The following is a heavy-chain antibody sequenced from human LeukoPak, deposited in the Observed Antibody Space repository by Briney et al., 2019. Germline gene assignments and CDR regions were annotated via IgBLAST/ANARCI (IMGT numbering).Heavy chain of an antibody. CDR3: AKGYSSSWYDTPDY. V-gene: IGHV3-23*01. Sequence: GGSLRLSCAASGFTFSSYAMSWVRQAPGKGLEWVSAISGSGGSTYYADSVKGRFTISRDNPKSTLYLQMNSLRAEDTAVYYCAKGYSSSWYDTPDYWGQGTLVTVSS. D-gene: IGHD6-13*01. J-gene: IGHJ4*02. CDR2: ISGSGGST. CDR1: GFTFSSYA.